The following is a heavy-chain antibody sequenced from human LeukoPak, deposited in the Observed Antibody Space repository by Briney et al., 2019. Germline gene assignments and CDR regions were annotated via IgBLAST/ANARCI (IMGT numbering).Heavy chain of an antibody. CDR3: ARQRASAGTAGFDF. D-gene: IGHD6-13*01. Sequence: SSETLSLTCTVSGGSISSYYWSWIRQPAGKGLEWIGRIYSTGSTNYNPSLKSRVTISVDTSKNQFSLRLRSVTAADTAVYYCARQRASAGTAGFDFWGQGALVTVSS. V-gene: IGHV4-4*07. CDR2: IYSTGST. J-gene: IGHJ4*02. CDR1: GGSISSYY.